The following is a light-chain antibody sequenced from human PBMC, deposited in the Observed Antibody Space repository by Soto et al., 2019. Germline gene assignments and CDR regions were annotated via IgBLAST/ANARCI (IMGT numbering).Light chain of an antibody. J-gene: IGKJ4*01. CDR1: QSISSY. CDR2: AAS. Sequence: DIQMTQSPSSLSASVGNRVIITCRSSQSISSYLNWYQQKPGKAPKLLIFAASSLQSGVPSRFSGSGSGTDFTLTISSLQPEDFATYYCQQSYSTPVFGGGTKVEIK. CDR3: QQSYSTPV. V-gene: IGKV1-39*01.